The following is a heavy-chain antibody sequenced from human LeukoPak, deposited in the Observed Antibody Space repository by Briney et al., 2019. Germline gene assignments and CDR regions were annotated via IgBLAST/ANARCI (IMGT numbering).Heavy chain of an antibody. D-gene: IGHD3-22*01. J-gene: IGHJ4*02. V-gene: IGHV1-69*04. CDR3: ARAGGGDYDSSGYYNY. CDR1: GGTFSSYA. Sequence: SVKVSCKASGGTFSSYAISWVRQAPGQGLEWMRRIIPILGIANYAQKFQGRVTITADKSTSTAYMELSSLRSEDTAVYYCARAGGGDYDSSGYYNYWGQGTLVTVSS. CDR2: IIPILGIA.